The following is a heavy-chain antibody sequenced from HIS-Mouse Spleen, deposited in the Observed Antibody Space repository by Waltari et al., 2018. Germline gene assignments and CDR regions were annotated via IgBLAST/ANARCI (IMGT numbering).Heavy chain of an antibody. V-gene: IGHV4-39*07. D-gene: IGHD6-13*01. J-gene: IGHJ2*01. CDR2: MYYSGRT. CDR3: AREIPYSSSWYDWYFDL. CDR1: GGSISSSSYY. Sequence: QLQLQESGPGLVKPSETLSLTCTVSGGSISSSSYYWGWIRQPPGKGLEWIGSMYYSGRTYYNPSLKSRVTRSVGTSKNQFSLKLSSVTAADTAVYYCAREIPYSSSWYDWYFDLWGRGTLVTVSS.